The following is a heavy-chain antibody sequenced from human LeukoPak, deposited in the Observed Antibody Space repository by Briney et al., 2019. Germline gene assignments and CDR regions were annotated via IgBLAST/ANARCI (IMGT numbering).Heavy chain of an antibody. Sequence: GGSLRLSCAASGFTFSSYAMHWVRQAPGKGLEWVAVISYDGSSKYYADSVKGRFTISRDNSKNTLYLQMNSLRAEDTAVYYCARDKVESLWFGELLPDYWGQGTLVTVSS. D-gene: IGHD3-10*01. CDR3: ARDKVESLWFGELLPDY. CDR2: ISYDGSSK. J-gene: IGHJ4*02. CDR1: GFTFSSYA. V-gene: IGHV3-30-3*01.